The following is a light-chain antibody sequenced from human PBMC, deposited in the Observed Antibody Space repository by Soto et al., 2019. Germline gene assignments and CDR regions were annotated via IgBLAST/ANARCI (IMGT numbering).Light chain of an antibody. CDR3: QQYNNGPPA. V-gene: IGKV3-15*01. CDR1: QSVSSN. J-gene: IGKJ1*01. Sequence: EIVMTQSPATLSVSPGERATLSCRASQSVSSNLAWYQQKPGQAPRLLIYGASTRATGIPARFSGSRSGTEFTLTISSLQSEDFAVYYCQQYNNGPPAFGQGTKVEIK. CDR2: GAS.